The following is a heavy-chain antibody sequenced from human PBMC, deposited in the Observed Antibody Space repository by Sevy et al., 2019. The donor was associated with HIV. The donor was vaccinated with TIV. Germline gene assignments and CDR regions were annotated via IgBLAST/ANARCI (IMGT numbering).Heavy chain of an antibody. CDR2: ISSSGRKT. CDR3: AKDLTALMTTMTAFDF. D-gene: IGHD4-17*01. CDR1: GFTFSDYA. J-gene: IGHJ4*02. V-gene: IGHV3-23*01. Sequence: GGSLRLSCAVSGFTFSDYAMTWVRQAPGKGLEWVSGISSSGRKTFFPASVKGRFTISRDNSKNTVFLQMSTLRAEDTAVYYCAKDLTALMTTMTAFDFWGQGTLVTVSS.